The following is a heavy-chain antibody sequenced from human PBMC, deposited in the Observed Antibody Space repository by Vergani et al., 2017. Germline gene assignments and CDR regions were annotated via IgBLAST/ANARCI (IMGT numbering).Heavy chain of an antibody. CDR1: GFTVTNYA. V-gene: IGHV3-33*01. CDR3: VRDRYEGTSPYNGRLLGH. J-gene: IGHJ4*02. D-gene: IGHD1-1*01. CDR2: IWHDGGNK. Sequence: QVQLVESGGGVVQPGRSLRLSCVMSGFTVTNYAIFWVRQAPGKGLEWVSVIWHDGGNKHFADSVAGRFAISRDDSKKTVYLEMTNLRAADTALYYCVRDRYEGTSPYNGRLLGHWGQGTRVTVSS.